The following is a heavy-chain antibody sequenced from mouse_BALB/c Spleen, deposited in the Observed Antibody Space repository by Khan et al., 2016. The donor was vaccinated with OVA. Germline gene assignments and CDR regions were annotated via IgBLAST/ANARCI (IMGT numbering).Heavy chain of an antibody. Sequence: EVQLVESGPELVKPGASMKISCKASGYSFTDYTMNWVKQSHGKNLEWIGLINPYNGFTTYNQKFKGKATLTVDKSSSTAYMDLLSLTSEDSAVYYWSRGNYYGSNSWFAYWGQGPLVTVSA. V-gene: IGHV1-18*01. CDR2: INPYNGFT. CDR3: SRGNYYGSNSWFAY. D-gene: IGHD1-1*01. J-gene: IGHJ3*01. CDR1: GYSFTDYT.